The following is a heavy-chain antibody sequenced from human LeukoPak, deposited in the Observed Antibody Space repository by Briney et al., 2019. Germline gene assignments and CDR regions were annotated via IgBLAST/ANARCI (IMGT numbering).Heavy chain of an antibody. J-gene: IGHJ4*02. V-gene: IGHV3-30*02. CDR1: GFTFSTYG. D-gene: IGHD2-15*01. CDR3: ASGGSCYSN. CDR2: IQYDGTSK. Sequence: PGGSLRLSCAASGFTFSTYGMHWVRQAPGKGLEWVAFIQYDGTSKYYADSVKGRFTISRDNAKNSLYLQMNSLRAEDTAVYYCASGGSCYSNWGQGTLVTVSS.